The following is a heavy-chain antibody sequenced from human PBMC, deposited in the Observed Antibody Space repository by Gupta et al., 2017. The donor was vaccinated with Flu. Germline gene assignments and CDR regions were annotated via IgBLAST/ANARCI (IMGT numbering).Heavy chain of an antibody. V-gene: IGHV3-9*01. CDR2: IDWNSGSV. CDR1: GFIFDDYA. CDR3: AKATVVADDGGDI. D-gene: IGHD2-15*01. J-gene: IGHJ3*02. Sequence: EVQLVESGGGLVQPGSSLRLSCAASGFIFDDYAMHWVRQRPGRGPEWISNIDWNSGSVAYAGSVKGRFTISRDNAKNFVYLQMNSLTTDDTAIYYCAKATVVADDGGDIWGQGTKVTVSS.